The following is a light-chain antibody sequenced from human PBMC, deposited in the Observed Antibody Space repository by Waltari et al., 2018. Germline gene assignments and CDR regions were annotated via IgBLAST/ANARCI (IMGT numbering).Light chain of an antibody. CDR3: CSYAGSYTGV. CDR1: SRDVGGYNY. V-gene: IGLV2-11*02. CDR2: DVS. Sequence: QSALTQPRSVSGSPGQSVTISRTGTSRDVGGYNYVSWYQQHPGKAPKLMIYDVSKRPSGVPDRFSGSKSGNTASLTISGLQADDEADYYCCSYAGSYTGVFGTGSKVTVL. J-gene: IGLJ1*01.